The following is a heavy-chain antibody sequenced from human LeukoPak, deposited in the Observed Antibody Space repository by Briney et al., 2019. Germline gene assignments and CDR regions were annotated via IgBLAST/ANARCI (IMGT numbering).Heavy chain of an antibody. CDR1: AYTFTSYD. CDR2: MNPNSGNT. Sequence: ASVKVSCKASAYTFTSYDINWVRQATGQGLEWMGWMNPNSGNTGYAQKFQGRVTMTRSTSINTAYMELSSLRSEDTAVYYCARASSSYNWFDPWGQGTLVTVSS. J-gene: IGHJ5*02. D-gene: IGHD6-6*01. CDR3: ARASSSYNWFDP. V-gene: IGHV1-8*01.